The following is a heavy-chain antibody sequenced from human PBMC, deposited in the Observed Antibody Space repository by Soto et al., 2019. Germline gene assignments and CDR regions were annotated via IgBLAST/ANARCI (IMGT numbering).Heavy chain of an antibody. Sequence: QVQLVESGGGVVQPGRSLRLSCAASGFTFSIYGMHWVRQAPGKGLEWVAVIWYDGSNKYYADSVKGRFTISRDNSKNTLYLQMNGLRAEDTAVYYCARDSLKGMDVWGQGTTVTVSS. CDR1: GFTFSIYG. CDR3: ARDSLKGMDV. CDR2: IWYDGSNK. V-gene: IGHV3-33*01. J-gene: IGHJ6*02.